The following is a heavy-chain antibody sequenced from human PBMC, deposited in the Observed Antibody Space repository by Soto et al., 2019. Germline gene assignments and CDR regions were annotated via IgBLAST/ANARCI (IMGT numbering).Heavy chain of an antibody. Sequence: QVQLVESGGGVVQPGRSLRLSCAASGFTFSSYGMHWVRQAPGKGLEWVAVIWYDGSNKYYADSVKGRFTISRDNSKNTLYLKMNSLRAEDTAVYYCARGVGYSNNGGRYYYGMDVWGQGTTVTVSS. CDR3: ARGVGYSNNGGRYYYGMDV. CDR2: IWYDGSNK. CDR1: GFTFSSYG. J-gene: IGHJ6*02. D-gene: IGHD4-4*01. V-gene: IGHV3-33*01.